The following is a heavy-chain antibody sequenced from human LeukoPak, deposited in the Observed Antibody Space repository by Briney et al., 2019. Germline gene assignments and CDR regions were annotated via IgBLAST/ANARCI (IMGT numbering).Heavy chain of an antibody. Sequence: SETLSLTCTVSGGSISSSSYYWSWIRQPAGKGLEWIGRIYTSGSTNYNPSLKSRVTMSVDTSKNQFSLKLSSVTAADTAVYYCARTIAAAGTRWFDPWGQGTLVTVSS. CDR1: GGSISSSSYY. CDR2: IYTSGST. J-gene: IGHJ5*02. CDR3: ARTIAAAGTRWFDP. V-gene: IGHV4-61*02. D-gene: IGHD6-13*01.